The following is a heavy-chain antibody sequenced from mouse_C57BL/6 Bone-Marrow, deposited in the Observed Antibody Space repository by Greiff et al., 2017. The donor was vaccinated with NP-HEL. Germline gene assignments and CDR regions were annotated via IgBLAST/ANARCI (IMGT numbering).Heavy chain of an antibody. D-gene: IGHD4-1*01. V-gene: IGHV5-9*01. CDR3: ARQLGPWFAY. CDR2: ISGGGGNT. Sequence: EVKLMESGGGLVKPGGSLKLSCAASGFTFSSYTMSWVRQTPEKRLEWVATISGGGGNTYYPDSVKGRFTISRDNAKNTLYLQMSSLRSEDTALYYCARQLGPWFAYWGQGTLVTVSA. J-gene: IGHJ3*01. CDR1: GFTFSSYT.